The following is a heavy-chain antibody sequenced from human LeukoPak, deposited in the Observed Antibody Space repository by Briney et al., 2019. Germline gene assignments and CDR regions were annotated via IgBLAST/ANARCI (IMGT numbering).Heavy chain of an antibody. CDR2: IYYSGST. Sequence: SETLSLTCTVSGGSISSSSYYWGWIRQPPGKGLEWIGSIYYSGSTYYNPSLKSRVTISVDTSKNQFSLKLSSVTAADTAVYYCASQLTRYNWFDPWGQGALVTVSS. CDR1: GGSISSSSYY. CDR3: ASQLTRYNWFDP. V-gene: IGHV4-39*07. J-gene: IGHJ5*02. D-gene: IGHD1-1*01.